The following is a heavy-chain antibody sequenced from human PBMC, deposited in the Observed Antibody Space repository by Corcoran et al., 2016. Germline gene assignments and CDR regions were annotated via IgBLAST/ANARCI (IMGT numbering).Heavy chain of an antibody. J-gene: IGHJ4*02. Sequence: EVQLVESGGGLVKPGGSLRLSCAASGFTFSNAWMNWVRQAPGKGLEWVGRIKSKTDGGTTDYAAPVKGRFTISRDDSKNTLYLQMNSLKTEDTAVYYCTTGFCTNGVCYSYYFDYWGQGTLVTVSS. CDR3: TTGFCTNGVCYSYYFDY. V-gene: IGHV3-15*07. CDR1: GFTFSNAW. CDR2: IKSKTDGGTT. D-gene: IGHD2-8*01.